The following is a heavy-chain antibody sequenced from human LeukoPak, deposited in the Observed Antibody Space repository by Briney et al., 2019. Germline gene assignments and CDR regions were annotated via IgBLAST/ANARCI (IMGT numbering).Heavy chain of an antibody. D-gene: IGHD2/OR15-2a*01. Sequence: PGGSLRLSCAASGFTFNTHWISWVRQAPGKGLEWLATINQDGSEKYYVDSVKGRFTISRDNAKSLLYLQMNSLRAEDTAVYYCTTFYTRLTDYWGQGALVTVSS. J-gene: IGHJ4*02. CDR3: TTFYTRLTDY. V-gene: IGHV3-7*05. CDR1: GFTFNTHW. CDR2: INQDGSEK.